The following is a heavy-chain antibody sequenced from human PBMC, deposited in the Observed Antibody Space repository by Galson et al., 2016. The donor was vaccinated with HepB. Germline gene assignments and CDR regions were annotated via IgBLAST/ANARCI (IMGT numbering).Heavy chain of an antibody. Sequence: SLRLSCAASGFMYRNYAMSWVRQAPGKGLEWVSVISGSGGTTFYRDSVKGRFSISRDNSQNTVFLQMNSLRGEDTAVYYCAIVPVDREYYDWGQGTLVTVSS. D-gene: IGHD2/OR15-2a*01. CDR1: GFMYRNYA. J-gene: IGHJ1*01. CDR2: ISGSGGTT. V-gene: IGHV3-23*01. CDR3: AIVPVDREYYD.